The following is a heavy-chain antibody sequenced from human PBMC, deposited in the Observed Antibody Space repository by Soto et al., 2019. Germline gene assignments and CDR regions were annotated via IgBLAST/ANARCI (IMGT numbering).Heavy chain of an antibody. CDR3: ARGRYGDY. V-gene: IGHV1-18*01. CDR1: GYTFTSYG. D-gene: IGHD1-1*01. J-gene: IGHJ4*02. Sequence: QVHLVQSGAEVKKPGASVKVSCKCSGYTFTSYGITWVRQAPGQGLEWMGWISAHNGNTDYAQKLQGRVTVTRDTSTSTAYMELRSLRSYDTAVYYCARGRYGDYWGQGALVTVSS. CDR2: ISAHNGNT.